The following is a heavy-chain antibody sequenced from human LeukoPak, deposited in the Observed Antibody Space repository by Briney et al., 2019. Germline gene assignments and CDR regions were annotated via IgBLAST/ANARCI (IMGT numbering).Heavy chain of an antibody. CDR2: IIPIFGTA. J-gene: IGHJ5*02. D-gene: IGHD2-15*01. CDR1: GGTFSSYA. CDR3: ARDRRCSGGSCPVGFDP. V-gene: IGHV1-69*05. Sequence: ASVKVSCKASGGTFSSYAISWVRQAPGQGLEWMGGIIPIFGTANYAQKFQGRVTITTHESTSTAYMELSSLRSEDTAVYYCARDRRCSGGSCPVGFDPWGQGTLVTVSS.